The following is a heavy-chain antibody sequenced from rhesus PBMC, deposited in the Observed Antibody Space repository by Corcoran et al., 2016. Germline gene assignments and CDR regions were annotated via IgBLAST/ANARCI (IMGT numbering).Heavy chain of an antibody. CDR1: GGSISSSNW. D-gene: IGHD4-29*01. V-gene: IGHV4-65*01. J-gene: IGHJ4*01. CDR3: ARRVAATSFDY. CDR2: IDGGSGST. Sequence: QVQLQESGPGLVKPSETLSLTCAVSGGSISSSNWWSWIRQSPGKGLEWIGYIDGGSGSTSYNPTLKSRVTISTDTSKNQFSLKLSSVTAADTAVYYCARRVAATSFDYWGQGVLVTVSS.